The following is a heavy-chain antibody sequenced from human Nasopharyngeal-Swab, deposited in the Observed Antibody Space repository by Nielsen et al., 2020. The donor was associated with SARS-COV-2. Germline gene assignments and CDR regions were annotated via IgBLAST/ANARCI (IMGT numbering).Heavy chain of an antibody. D-gene: IGHD6-19*01. Sequence: SETLSLTCTVSGGSISSCGYYWSWIRQHPGKGLEWIGYIYYSGSTYYNPSLKSRVTISVDTSKNHFSLKLSSLTAADTAVYYCASSVRSGWNYYYGMDVWGQGTTVTVSS. CDR3: ASSVRSGWNYYYGMDV. CDR2: IYYSGST. CDR1: GGSISSCGYY. J-gene: IGHJ6*02. V-gene: IGHV4-31*03.